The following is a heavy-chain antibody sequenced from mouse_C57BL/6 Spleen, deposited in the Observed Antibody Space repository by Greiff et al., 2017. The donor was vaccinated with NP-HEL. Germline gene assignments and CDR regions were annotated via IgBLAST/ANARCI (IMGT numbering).Heavy chain of an antibody. CDR1: GYAFSSYW. Sequence: QVQLQQSGAELVKPGASVKISCKASGYAFSSYWMNWVKQRPGKGLEWIGQIYPGDGDTNYNGKFKGKATLTAHKSSSTAYMQLSSLTSEDSAVYFCAREFLYYAMDYWGQGTSVTVSS. V-gene: IGHV1-80*01. CDR2: IYPGDGDT. J-gene: IGHJ4*01. CDR3: AREFLYYAMDY.